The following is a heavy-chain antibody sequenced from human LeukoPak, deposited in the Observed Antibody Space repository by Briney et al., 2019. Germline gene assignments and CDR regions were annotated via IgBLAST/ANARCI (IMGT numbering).Heavy chain of an antibody. J-gene: IGHJ5*02. CDR1: GYTFTGYY. Sequence: GASVKASCKASGYTFTGYYMHWVRQAPGQGLEWMGWINPNSGGTNYAQKFQGRVTMTRDTSISTAYMELSRPRSDDTAVYYCARGQAARNWFDPWGQGTLVTVSS. V-gene: IGHV1-2*02. CDR3: ARGQAARNWFDP. CDR2: INPNSGGT. D-gene: IGHD6-6*01.